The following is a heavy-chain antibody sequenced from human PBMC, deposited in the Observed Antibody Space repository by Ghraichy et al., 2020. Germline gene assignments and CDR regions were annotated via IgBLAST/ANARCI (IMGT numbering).Heavy chain of an antibody. CDR2: IYYTGST. CDR1: GGSISTYY. V-gene: IGHV4-59*08. Sequence: SETLSLTCTVSGGSISTYYWSWIRQPPGKGLEWIGSIYYTGSTNYNPSLKSRVTISVDTSKNQFSLKLSSVTAADTAVYYCASTLDMVTWAFDIWGQGTMVTVSS. CDR3: ASTLDMVTWAFDI. D-gene: IGHD2-21*02. J-gene: IGHJ3*02.